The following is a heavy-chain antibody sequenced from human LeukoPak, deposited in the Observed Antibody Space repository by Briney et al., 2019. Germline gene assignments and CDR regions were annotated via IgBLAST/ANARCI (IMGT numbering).Heavy chain of an antibody. Sequence: PSETLSLTCAVYGGSFSGYYWTWIRQPPGKELEWIGEINHSGSTTYNPSLKSRVTISVDTSKNQFSLKLSSVTAADTAVYYCASSGWYRGYWGQGTLVTVSS. CDR1: GGSFSGYY. J-gene: IGHJ4*02. CDR2: INHSGST. CDR3: ASSGWYRGY. D-gene: IGHD6-19*01. V-gene: IGHV4-34*01.